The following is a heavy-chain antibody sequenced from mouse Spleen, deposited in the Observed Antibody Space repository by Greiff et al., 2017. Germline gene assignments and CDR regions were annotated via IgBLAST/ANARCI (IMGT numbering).Heavy chain of an antibody. CDR1: GYTFSSYW. CDR2: ILPGSGST. CDR3: ARGELRSYAMDY. V-gene: IGHV1-9*01. D-gene: IGHD2-4*01. Sequence: VQLQQSGAELMKPGASVKISCKAPGYTFSSYWIEWVKQRPGHGLEWIGEILPGSGSTNYNEKFKGKATFTADTSSNTAYMQLSSLTSEDSAVYYCARGELRSYAMDYWGQGTSVTVSS. J-gene: IGHJ4*01.